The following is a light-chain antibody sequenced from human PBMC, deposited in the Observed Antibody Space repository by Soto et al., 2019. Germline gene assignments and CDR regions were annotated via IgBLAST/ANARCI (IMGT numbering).Light chain of an antibody. V-gene: IGKV3-11*01. CDR1: QSVSSN. CDR2: DAS. CDR3: QQRSNWPG. J-gene: IGKJ4*01. Sequence: ELLMTNSPATLSVSQGEIATLSCRASQSVSSNLAWYQQKPGQTPRLLIFDASNRATGIPARFSGSGSGTDFTLTISSLEPEDFALYYCQQRSNWPGFGGGTKVDIK.